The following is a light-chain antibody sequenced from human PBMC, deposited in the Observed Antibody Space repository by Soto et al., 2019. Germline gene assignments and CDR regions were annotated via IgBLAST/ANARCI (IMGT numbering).Light chain of an antibody. CDR3: ASWDDSLNAVV. CDR2: STN. Sequence: QSVLTQPPSASGTPGQRVPISCSGSSSNIGSNPVNWYQQLPGTAPKLLIYSTNQRPSGVPDRFSGSKSGTSASLAISGLQSEEQADYYCASWDDSLNAVVFGGGTKLTVL. J-gene: IGLJ2*01. V-gene: IGLV1-44*01. CDR1: SSNIGSNP.